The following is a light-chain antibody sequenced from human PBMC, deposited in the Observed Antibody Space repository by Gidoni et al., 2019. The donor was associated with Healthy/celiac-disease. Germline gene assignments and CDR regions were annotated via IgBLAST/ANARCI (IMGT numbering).Light chain of an antibody. CDR3: QQSYSTLWT. V-gene: IGKV1-39*01. CDR2: AAS. J-gene: IGKJ1*01. CDR1: QSISSH. Sequence: DIHMTQSPSSLSASVGDRVTIPCRASQSISSHLNWYQQKPGKAPKLMIYAASSLQSGVPSRFSGSGSGTDFTITISSLQPEDFANYYCQQSYSTLWTFGQGTKVEIK.